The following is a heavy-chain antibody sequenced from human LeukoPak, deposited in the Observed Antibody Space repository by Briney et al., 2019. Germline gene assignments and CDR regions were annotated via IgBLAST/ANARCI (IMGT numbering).Heavy chain of an antibody. CDR2: IIPIFGTA. V-gene: IGHV1-69*13. Sequence: SVKVSCKASGYTFTSYYMHWVRQAPGQGLEWMGGIIPIFGTANYAQKFQGRVTITADESTSTAYMELSSLRSEDTAVYYCARGGAEDYFDYWGQGTLVTVSS. D-gene: IGHD1-26*01. CDR1: GYTFTSYY. J-gene: IGHJ4*02. CDR3: ARGGAEDYFDY.